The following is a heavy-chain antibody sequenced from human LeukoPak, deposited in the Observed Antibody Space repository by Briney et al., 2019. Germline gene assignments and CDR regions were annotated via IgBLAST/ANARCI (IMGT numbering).Heavy chain of an antibody. J-gene: IGHJ4*02. CDR1: GFTFSSYG. Sequence: GGSLRLSCAASGFTFSSYGMHWVRQAPGKGLEWVAVISYDGSNKYYADSVKGRFTISRDNSKNTLYVQMNSLRAEDTAVYYCAKRISSGYYSTFDYWGQGILVTVSS. V-gene: IGHV3-30*18. D-gene: IGHD3-22*01. CDR2: ISYDGSNK. CDR3: AKRISSGYYSTFDY.